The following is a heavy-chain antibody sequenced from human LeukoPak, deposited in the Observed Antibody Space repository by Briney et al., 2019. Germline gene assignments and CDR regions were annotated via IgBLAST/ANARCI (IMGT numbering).Heavy chain of an antibody. CDR3: ARSMAAAGPTHNWFDP. Sequence: SETLSLTCTVSGGSISWSNNYWAWIRQHPGKGLEWNGSIYYTGTTYYNPSLKSRVTVPVDTSKNQFSLKLTSVTAADTAVYYCARSMAAAGPTHNWFDPWGHGTLVTVSS. D-gene: IGHD6-13*01. J-gene: IGHJ5*02. V-gene: IGHV4-39*01. CDR2: IYYTGTT. CDR1: GGSISWSNNY.